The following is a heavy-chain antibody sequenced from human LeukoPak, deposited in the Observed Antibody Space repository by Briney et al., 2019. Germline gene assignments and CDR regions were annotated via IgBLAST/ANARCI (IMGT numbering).Heavy chain of an antibody. CDR1: GGSFSGYY. D-gene: IGHD3-10*01. Sequence: SETLSLTCAVYGGSFSGYYWSWIRQPPGKGLEWIGYIYYSGSTNYNPSLKSRVTISVDTSKNQFSLKLSSVTAADTAVYYCARDAGVLWGQGTLVTVSS. CDR2: IYYSGST. V-gene: IGHV4-59*01. J-gene: IGHJ4*02. CDR3: ARDAGVL.